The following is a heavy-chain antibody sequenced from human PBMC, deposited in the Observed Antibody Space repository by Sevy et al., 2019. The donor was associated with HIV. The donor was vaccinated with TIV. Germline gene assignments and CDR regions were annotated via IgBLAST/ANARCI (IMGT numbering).Heavy chain of an antibody. CDR2: IYYSGSS. D-gene: IGHD2-15*01. Sequence: SQTLSLTCNVSGDSISSYFWSWFRQPPGKGLEWIGYIYYSGSSEYNPSLRSLVTISIDTSKKYLSVKLTSVTAADTAVYYCARDSAVVPRALVYWGQGTLVTVSS. CDR1: GDSISSYF. V-gene: IGHV4-59*01. CDR3: ARDSAVVPRALVY. J-gene: IGHJ4*02.